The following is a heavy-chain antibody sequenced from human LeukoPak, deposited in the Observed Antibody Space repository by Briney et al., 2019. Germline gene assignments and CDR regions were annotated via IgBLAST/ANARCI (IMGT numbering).Heavy chain of an antibody. CDR1: GFSFSSYA. CDR2: ISGSGGST. Sequence: GGSLRLSCAASGFSFSSYAMRWVRQAPGKGLEWVSAISGSGGSTYYADSVKGRFTISRDNAKNTLYLQMNSLRAEDTAVYYCARGSDSYYYDSSGYYHYWGQGTLVTVSS. J-gene: IGHJ4*02. V-gene: IGHV3-23*01. CDR3: ARGSDSYYYDSSGYYHY. D-gene: IGHD3-22*01.